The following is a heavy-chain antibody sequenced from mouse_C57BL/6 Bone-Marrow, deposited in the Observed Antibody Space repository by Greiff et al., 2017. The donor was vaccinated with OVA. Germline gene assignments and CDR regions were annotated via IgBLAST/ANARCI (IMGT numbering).Heavy chain of an antibody. J-gene: IGHJ4*01. CDR1: GFTFTSYG. Sequence: VQLQQSGAELARPGASVKLSCKASGFTFTSYGVSWVKQRTGQGLEWIGEIYPGGGNTYYKAKLKGKAKLTADKASSTAYRVLGSLTAEDSAVYFCAGREFWGQGTSVTVSS. CDR2: IYPGGGNT. V-gene: IGHV1-81*01. CDR3: AGREF.